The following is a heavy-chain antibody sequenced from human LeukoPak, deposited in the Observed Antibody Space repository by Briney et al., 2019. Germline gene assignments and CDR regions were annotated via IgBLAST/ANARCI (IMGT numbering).Heavy chain of an antibody. J-gene: IGHJ5*02. CDR2: ISHSGST. V-gene: IGHV4-34*01. Sequence: SETLSLTCAVHGGSFSGYYWSWIRQPPGKGLEWIGEISHSGSTNYNPSLKSRVTISVDTSKNQFSLKLSSVTAADTAVYYCARGVVMSYYTWGQGTLVTVSS. CDR3: ARGVVMSYYT. CDR1: GGSFSGYY. D-gene: IGHD1-26*01.